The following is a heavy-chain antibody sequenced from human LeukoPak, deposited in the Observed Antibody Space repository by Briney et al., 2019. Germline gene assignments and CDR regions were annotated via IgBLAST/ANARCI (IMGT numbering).Heavy chain of an antibody. V-gene: IGHV1-2*02. CDR3: ARGHCSSTSCYANGYYYGMDV. Sequence: GASVKVSCKASGYTFTGYYMHWVRQAPGQGLEWMGWINPNSGGTNYAQKFQGRVTMTRDTSISTAYMELSWLRSDDTAVYYCARGHCSSTSCYANGYYYGMDVWGQGTTVTVSS. J-gene: IGHJ6*02. CDR1: GYTFTGYY. D-gene: IGHD2-2*01. CDR2: INPNSGGT.